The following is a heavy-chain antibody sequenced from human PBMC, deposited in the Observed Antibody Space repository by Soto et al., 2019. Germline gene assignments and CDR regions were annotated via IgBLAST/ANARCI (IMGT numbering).Heavy chain of an antibody. CDR3: ANHRRLTTVTTVDF. V-gene: IGHV3-23*01. CDR1: GFTFSSYA. Sequence: EVQLLESGGGLVQPGGSLTLSCAASGFTFSSYAMSWVRQAPGKGLEWVSAISGSGGSTYYADSVKGRFTISRDNSKNKLYLQMNSLRAEDTAVYYCANHRRLTTVTTVDFWGQGTLVTVSS. D-gene: IGHD4-17*01. J-gene: IGHJ4*02. CDR2: ISGSGGST.